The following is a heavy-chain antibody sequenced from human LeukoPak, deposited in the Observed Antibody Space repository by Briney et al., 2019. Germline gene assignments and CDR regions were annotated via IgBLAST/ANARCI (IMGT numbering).Heavy chain of an antibody. V-gene: IGHV3-7*01. CDR2: INYDGSAK. J-gene: IGHJ4*02. CDR3: GRGDPDH. CDR1: GFTFSSYW. D-gene: IGHD2-21*01. Sequence: GGSLRLSCAASGFTFSSYWMSWVRQAPGKGLEWVANINYDGSAKYYVDSVKGRFTVSRDNARNSLYLQMNSLRGEDTATYYCGRGDPDHWGQGTLVTVSS.